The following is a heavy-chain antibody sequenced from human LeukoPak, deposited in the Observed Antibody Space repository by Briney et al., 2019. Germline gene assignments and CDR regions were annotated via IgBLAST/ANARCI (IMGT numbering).Heavy chain of an antibody. Sequence: GRSPRLSCAASGFTFSSYAMHWVRQAPGKGLEWVAVISYDGSNKYYADSVKGRFTISRDNSKNTLYLQMNSLRAEDTAVYYCARVMVQLSFDYWGQGTLVTVSS. CDR2: ISYDGSNK. CDR1: GFTFSSYA. CDR3: ARVMVQLSFDY. V-gene: IGHV3-30-3*01. J-gene: IGHJ4*02. D-gene: IGHD2-8*01.